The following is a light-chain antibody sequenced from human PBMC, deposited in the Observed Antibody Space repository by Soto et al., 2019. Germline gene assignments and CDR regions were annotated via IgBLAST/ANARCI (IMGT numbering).Light chain of an antibody. CDR3: QQRSNWPRT. CDR2: DAS. Sequence: IVLPQSPATLSLSPGERATLSCRASQSVSSYLAWYQQKPGQAPRLLIYDASNRATGIPARFSGSGSGTDFTLTISSLEPEDFAVYYCQQRSNWPRTFGQGTKVDTK. V-gene: IGKV3-11*01. J-gene: IGKJ1*01. CDR1: QSVSSY.